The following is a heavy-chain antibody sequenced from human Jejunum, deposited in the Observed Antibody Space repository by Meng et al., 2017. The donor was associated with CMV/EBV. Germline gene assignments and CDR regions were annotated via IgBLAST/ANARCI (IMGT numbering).Heavy chain of an antibody. J-gene: IGHJ4*02. Sequence: QAQLQQWGAGLLRPSETLSLTCAGYGGSVSGHYWSWIRQTPGKGLEWIGEMNPSGVTIYNPSLKGRVTISVDTSKNQFSLKLTSVTAADTALYYCARELGYCSGGNCYGGTFDYWGQGTLVTVSS. CDR3: ARELGYCSGGNCYGGTFDY. V-gene: IGHV4-34*02. CDR1: GGSVSGHY. D-gene: IGHD2-15*01. CDR2: MNPSGVT.